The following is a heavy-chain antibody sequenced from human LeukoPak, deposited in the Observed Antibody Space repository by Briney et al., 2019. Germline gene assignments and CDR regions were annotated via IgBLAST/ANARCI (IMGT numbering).Heavy chain of an antibody. V-gene: IGHV3-66*01. Sequence: GGSLRLYCAASGFTVSSNYMSWVRQAPGKGLEWVSVIYSGGSTYYADSVKGRFTISRDNSKNTLYLQMNSLRAEDTAVYYCARVTYAENIDYWGQGTLVTVSS. CDR3: ARVTYAENIDY. CDR1: GFTVSSNY. CDR2: IYSGGST. J-gene: IGHJ4*02.